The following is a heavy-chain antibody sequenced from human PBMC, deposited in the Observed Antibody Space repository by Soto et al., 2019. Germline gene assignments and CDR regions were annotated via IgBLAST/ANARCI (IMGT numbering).Heavy chain of an antibody. CDR3: ARGDYMLRGVLDY. V-gene: IGHV4-34*01. CDR2: VDHSGST. D-gene: IGHD3-10*01. J-gene: IGHJ4*02. Sequence: PSETLSLTCTVYGGSISSYYWTWIRQPPGKGLEWIGEVDHSGSTTYTASLKSRVTISVDTSKNQFFLKVNSVTAADTAVYFCARGDYMLRGVLDYWGQGTLVTVSS. CDR1: GGSISSYY.